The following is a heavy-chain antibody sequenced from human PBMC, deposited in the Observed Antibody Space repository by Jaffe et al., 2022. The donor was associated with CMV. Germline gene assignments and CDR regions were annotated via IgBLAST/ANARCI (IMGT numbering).Heavy chain of an antibody. D-gene: IGHD6-19*01. Sequence: EVQLVESGGGLVKPGGSLRLSCAASGFTFSSYSMNWVRQAPGKGLEWVSSISSSSSYIYYADSVKGRFTISRDNAKNSLYLQMNSLRAEDTAVYYCARSTFQKEHPGIAVAGTSDYWGQGTLVTVSS. CDR3: ARSTFQKEHPGIAVAGTSDY. CDR2: ISSSSSYI. CDR1: GFTFSSYS. J-gene: IGHJ4*02. V-gene: IGHV3-21*01.